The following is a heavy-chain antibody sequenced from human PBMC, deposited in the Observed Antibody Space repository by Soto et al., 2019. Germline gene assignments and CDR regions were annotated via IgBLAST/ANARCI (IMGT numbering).Heavy chain of an antibody. CDR1: GGSISSGDYS. Sequence: PSETLSLTSTVSGGSISSGDYSWSWIRQPPGKGLEWIGHIYYSGSTYYNPSLKSRLTISVHTHKHQLSLKLSSVTAADTAVYYCARASQWLVLRYWGQGTLVTVSS. CDR3: ARASQWLVLRY. CDR2: IYYSGST. D-gene: IGHD6-19*01. J-gene: IGHJ4*02. V-gene: IGHV4-30-4*01.